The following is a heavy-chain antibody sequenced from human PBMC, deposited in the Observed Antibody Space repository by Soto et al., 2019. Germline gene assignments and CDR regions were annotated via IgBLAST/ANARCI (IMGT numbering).Heavy chain of an antibody. J-gene: IGHJ4*02. D-gene: IGHD1-1*01. V-gene: IGHV1-69*01. CDR2: IIPVFAIT. CDR1: GDTFSSYG. CDR3: ARAKFHFESDGSSFTTHFDH. Sequence: QVQLVQSGAEVKKPGSSVKVSRSASGDTFSSYGISWVRQAPGQGLKWLGGIIPVFAITKYAQKFQGRITFTSDDSSSTSYMDLSSLSSEDTAVYYCARAKFHFESDGSSFTTHFDHWGQGTPVTVSS.